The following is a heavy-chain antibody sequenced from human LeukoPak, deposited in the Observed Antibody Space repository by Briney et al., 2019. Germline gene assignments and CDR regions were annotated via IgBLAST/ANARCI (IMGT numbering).Heavy chain of an antibody. V-gene: IGHV4-59*01. Sequence: SETLSLTCTVSGDSISNYYWNWIRQPPGKGLEWIGYVYYSGSTNYNPSLKSRVTISVDTSKNQFSLKVNSVTAADTAVYYCARENSFYGSGSFDYWGQGILVTVSS. D-gene: IGHD3-10*01. J-gene: IGHJ4*02. CDR2: VYYSGST. CDR3: ARENSFYGSGSFDY. CDR1: GDSISNYY.